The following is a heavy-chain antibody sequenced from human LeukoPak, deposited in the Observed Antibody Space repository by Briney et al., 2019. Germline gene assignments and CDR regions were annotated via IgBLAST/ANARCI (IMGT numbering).Heavy chain of an antibody. CDR3: AKHLRTHVWLFDY. V-gene: IGHV3-23*01. CDR1: GFTFSSYA. CDR2: ISGSGRQT. D-gene: IGHD5-12*01. J-gene: IGHJ4*02. Sequence: GGSLRLSCAASGFTFSSYALSWVRQAPGKGLEWVSLISGSGRQTEYGDSVKGRFTISRDNSKNTLSLQINSLKAEDTAIYYCAKHLRTHVWLFDYWGQGTPVTVSS.